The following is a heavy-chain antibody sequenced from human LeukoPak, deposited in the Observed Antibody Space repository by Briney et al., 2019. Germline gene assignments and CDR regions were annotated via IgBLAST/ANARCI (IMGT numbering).Heavy chain of an antibody. V-gene: IGHV3-30-3*01. J-gene: IGHJ4*02. D-gene: IGHD3-22*01. CDR1: GFIGYDGY. CDR2: ISYDGSNK. CDR3: ARDRNPYDSSGYYYADY. Sequence: GGSLRLSCAVSGFIGYDGYMNWVRQAPGKGLEWVAVISYDGSNKYYADSVKGRFTISRDNSKNTLYLQMNSLRAEDTAVYYCARDRNPYDSSGYYYADYWGQGTLVTVSS.